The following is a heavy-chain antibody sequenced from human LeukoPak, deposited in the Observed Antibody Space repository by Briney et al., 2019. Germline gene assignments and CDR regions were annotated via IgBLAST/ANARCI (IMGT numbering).Heavy chain of an antibody. CDR1: EFIFSDYY. D-gene: IGHD1-26*01. V-gene: IGHV3-11*06. CDR2: ISVGSSST. CDR3: ARDGTYDYFDY. Sequence: GGSLRLSCAASEFIFSDYYMSWIRQAPGKGLEWVSYISVGSSSTNYADSVKGRFTISRDNAKNSLYLQMNSLRAEDTAVYYCARDGTYDYFDYWGQGTLVTVSS. J-gene: IGHJ4*02.